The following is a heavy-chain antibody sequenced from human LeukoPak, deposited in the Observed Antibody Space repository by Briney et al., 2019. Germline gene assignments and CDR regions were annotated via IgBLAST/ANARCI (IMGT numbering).Heavy chain of an antibody. Sequence: GGSLRLSCVVSGFTVSSNYMSWFRQAPGKGLEWVSGISGSGGSTFYADSVKGRFTISRDNSKNKLYLQMNSLRAEDTALYYCARTIAVGSYYFDYWGQGALVTVSS. CDR1: GFTVSSNY. D-gene: IGHD6-19*01. J-gene: IGHJ4*02. CDR3: ARTIAVGSYYFDY. V-gene: IGHV3-23*01. CDR2: ISGSGGST.